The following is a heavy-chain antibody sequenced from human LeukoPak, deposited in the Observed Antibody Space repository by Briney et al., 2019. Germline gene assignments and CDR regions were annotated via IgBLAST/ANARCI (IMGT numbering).Heavy chain of an antibody. J-gene: IGHJ5*02. Sequence: GGSLRLSCAASGFTFSSYGMNWVRQAPGKGLEWVSYISSSGSTIYYADSVKGRFTISRDNAKNSLYLQMNSLRAEDTAVYYCARGYESAAASPWGQGTLVTVSS. CDR1: GFTFSSYG. D-gene: IGHD6-13*01. CDR2: ISSSGSTI. V-gene: IGHV3-48*03. CDR3: ARGYESAAASP.